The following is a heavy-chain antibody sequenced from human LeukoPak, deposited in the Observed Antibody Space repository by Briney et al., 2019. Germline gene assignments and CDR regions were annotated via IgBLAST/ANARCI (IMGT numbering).Heavy chain of an antibody. J-gene: IGHJ6*02. Sequence: GGSLRLSCAASGFTFSSYGMHWVRQAPGKGLEWVAVIWYDGSNKYYADSVKGRFTISRDNSKDTLYLQMNSLRAEDTAVYYCAREVYCSSTSCYWYGMDVWGQGTTVTVS. D-gene: IGHD2-2*01. V-gene: IGHV3-33*01. CDR2: IWYDGSNK. CDR1: GFTFSSYG. CDR3: AREVYCSSTSCYWYGMDV.